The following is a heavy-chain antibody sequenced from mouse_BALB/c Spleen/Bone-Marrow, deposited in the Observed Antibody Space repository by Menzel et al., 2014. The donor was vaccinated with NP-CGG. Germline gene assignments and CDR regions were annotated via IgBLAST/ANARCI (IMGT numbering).Heavy chain of an antibody. J-gene: IGHJ2*01. D-gene: IGHD2-5*01. CDR2: ILPGSGST. Sequence: QVQLKESGAELMKPGASVKISCKATGYTFSSYWIEWVEQRPGHGLEWIGEILPGSGSTNYNEKFKGKATFTADTSSNTAYMQLSRLTSEYSAVYYGAKEAYYSNSIGYWGQGTPLTVSS. CDR3: AKEAYYSNSIGY. V-gene: IGHV1-9*01. CDR1: GYTFSSYW.